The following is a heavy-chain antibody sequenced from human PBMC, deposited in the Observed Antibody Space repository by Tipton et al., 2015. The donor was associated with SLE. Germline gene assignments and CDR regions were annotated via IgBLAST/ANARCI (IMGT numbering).Heavy chain of an antibody. V-gene: IGHV4-59*12. CDR3: AGGDCGGDCYTDYYGMDV. J-gene: IGHJ6*02. CDR1: GDSISGYY. Sequence: LSLTCTVSGDSISGYYWSWIRQPPGKGLEWIGYLSDSGSTNYNPSLKSRVTISVDTSRNQFSLKLSSVTAADTAVYYCAGGDCGGDCYTDYYGMDVWGQGTTVTVSS. D-gene: IGHD2-21*01. CDR2: LSDSGST.